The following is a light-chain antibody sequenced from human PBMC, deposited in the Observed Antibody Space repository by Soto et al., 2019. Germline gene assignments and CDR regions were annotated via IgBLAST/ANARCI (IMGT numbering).Light chain of an antibody. CDR1: QSVPGSY. Sequence: EIVLTQSPGTLSSSPGERATLSFRAGQSVPGSYLAWLQHKPGQAPRLLIYGAFSRATGIPDRFSGSGSGTDCTLTISRLEPEDFAVYYCQQYTSPPWTLGQGTKGEIK. CDR2: GAF. CDR3: QQYTSPPWT. J-gene: IGKJ1*01. V-gene: IGKV3-20*01.